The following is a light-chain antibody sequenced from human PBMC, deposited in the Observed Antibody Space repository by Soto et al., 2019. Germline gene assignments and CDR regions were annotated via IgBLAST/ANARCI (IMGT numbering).Light chain of an antibody. CDR1: GSNIGSNY. Sequence: VLTQPPSVSAAPGQKVTISCSGSGSNIGSNYVSWYQQLPGTAPQLLIYENNRRFSGIPDRFSGSKSGTSATLGITGLQTGDEADYYCGTWDSSLSVYVFATGTKVTVL. J-gene: IGLJ1*01. CDR2: ENN. V-gene: IGLV1-51*02. CDR3: GTWDSSLSVYV.